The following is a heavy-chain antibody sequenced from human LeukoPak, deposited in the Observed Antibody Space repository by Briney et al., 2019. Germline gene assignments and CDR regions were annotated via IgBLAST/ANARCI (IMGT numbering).Heavy chain of an antibody. CDR3: ARVLARYGNLDY. CDR1: GYTFTDYY. Sequence: ASVKVSCKASGYTFTDYYIHWVRQAPGQGLEWMGWINPNSGGTNYTQKFQGRVTMTRDASISTAYLELNRLTSDDTAVYYCARVLARYGNLDYWGQGILVTVSS. V-gene: IGHV1-2*02. J-gene: IGHJ4*02. CDR2: INPNSGGT. D-gene: IGHD1-14*01.